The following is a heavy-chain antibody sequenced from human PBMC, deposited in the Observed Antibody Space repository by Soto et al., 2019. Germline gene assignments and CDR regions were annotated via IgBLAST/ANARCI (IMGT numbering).Heavy chain of an antibody. CDR2: MNPNSGNT. CDR3: ARVRGYSYGARWYFDY. D-gene: IGHD5-18*01. V-gene: IGHV1-8*02. CDR1: GGTFSSYA. J-gene: IGHJ4*02. Sequence: ASVKVSCKASGGTFSSYAINWVRQATGQGLEWMGWMNPNSGNTGYAQKFQGRVTMTRNTSISTAYMELSSLRSEDTAVYYCARVRGYSYGARWYFDYWGQGTLVTVSS.